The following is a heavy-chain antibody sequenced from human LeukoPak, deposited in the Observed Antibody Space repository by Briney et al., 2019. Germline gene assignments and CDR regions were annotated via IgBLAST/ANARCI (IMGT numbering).Heavy chain of an antibody. Sequence: SETLSLTCTVSGGSIKTYYWSWLRQPPGNGLEWIGYNSYSGSTDYSPSLNGRVTISVDTSKNQFSLKLSSVTAADTAVYYCARHDHGYSSGRFDYWGQGILVTVSS. J-gene: IGHJ4*02. CDR2: NSYSGST. V-gene: IGHV4-59*01. CDR3: ARHDHGYSSGRFDY. CDR1: GGSIKTYY. D-gene: IGHD5-18*01.